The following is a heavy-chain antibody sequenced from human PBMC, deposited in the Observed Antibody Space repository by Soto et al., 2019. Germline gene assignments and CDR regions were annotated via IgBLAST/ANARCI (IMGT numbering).Heavy chain of an antibody. V-gene: IGHV4-59*08. Sequence: QVQLQESGPGLVKPSETLSLTCTVSGGSISTYYWSWIRQPPGKGLEWLGHTYDRGSIKYNPSLKSRVTISVDTSKNQFSLKLTSVTAADTAVYYCARFADYWCQGILVTVSS. CDR2: TYDRGSI. J-gene: IGHJ4*02. CDR3: ARFADY. CDR1: GGSISTYY.